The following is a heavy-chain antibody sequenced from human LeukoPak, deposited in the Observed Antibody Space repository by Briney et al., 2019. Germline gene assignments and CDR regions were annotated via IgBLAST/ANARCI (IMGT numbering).Heavy chain of an antibody. J-gene: IGHJ4*02. D-gene: IGHD1-26*01. CDR2: IVVGSGNT. CDR1: GFTFTSSA. Sequence: SVKVSCKASGFTFTSSAMQWVRQARGQRLEWIGWIVVGSGNTNYAQKFQERVTITRDMSTSTAYMELSSLRSEDTAVYYCAAISLGATSIWPIDYWGQGTLVTVSS. CDR3: AAISLGATSIWPIDY. V-gene: IGHV1-58*02.